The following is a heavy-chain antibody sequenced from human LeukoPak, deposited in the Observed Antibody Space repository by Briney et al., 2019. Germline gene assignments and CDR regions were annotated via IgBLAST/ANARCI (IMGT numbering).Heavy chain of an antibody. CDR2: IKQDGSEK. CDR1: GFTFSSYW. Sequence: GGSLRLSCAASGFTFSSYWMTWVRQAPGKGLEWVANIKQDGSEKYYMDSVKGRFTISRDNAKNSLYLQMNSLRAEDTAAYYCASGLRSGSWGQGTLVTVSS. D-gene: IGHD3-10*01. CDR3: ASGLRSGS. J-gene: IGHJ4*02. V-gene: IGHV3-7*01.